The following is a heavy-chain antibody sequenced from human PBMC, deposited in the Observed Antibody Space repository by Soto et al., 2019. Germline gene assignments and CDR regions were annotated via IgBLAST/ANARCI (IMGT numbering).Heavy chain of an antibody. CDR1: GGSISSYY. CDR2: IYYSGST. D-gene: IGHD4-17*01. J-gene: IGHJ4*02. V-gene: IGHV4-59*01. Sequence: PSETLSLTCTVSGGSISSYYWSWIRQPPGKGLEWIGYIYYSGSTNYNPSLKSRVTISVDASKNQFSLKLSSVTAADTAVYYCARDSGYGDPFDYWGQGTLVTVS. CDR3: ARDSGYGDPFDY.